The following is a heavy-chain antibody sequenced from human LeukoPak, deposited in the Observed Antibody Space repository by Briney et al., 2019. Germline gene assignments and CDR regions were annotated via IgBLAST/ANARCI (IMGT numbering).Heavy chain of an antibody. CDR2: ISANSGHT. J-gene: IGHJ4*02. CDR1: GYTFSNYG. Sequence: ASVKVSCKASGYTFSNYGFSWVRQALAPGREWMGWISANSGHTNYAHKFQGRVTMTTDTSTRTAYMEVRSLKSDDTAMYYCARSPMVGPTRVDLWGQGTVVTVSS. D-gene: IGHD1-26*01. V-gene: IGHV1-18*01. CDR3: ARSPMVGPTRVDL.